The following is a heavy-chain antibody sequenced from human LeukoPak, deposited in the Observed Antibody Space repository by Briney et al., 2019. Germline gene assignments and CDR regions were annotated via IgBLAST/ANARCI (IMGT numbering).Heavy chain of an antibody. CDR3: AREKYSGSYYSFDY. CDR2: IYSGGNT. J-gene: IGHJ4*02. V-gene: IGHV3-66*01. D-gene: IGHD1-26*01. Sequence: GGSLRLSCAASGFTVSSNYMNWVRQAPGKGLEWVSVIYSGGNTCYADSVKGRFTISRDNSKNTVYLQMNSLRAEDTAVYYCAREKYSGSYYSFDYWGQGTLVTVSS. CDR1: GFTVSSNY.